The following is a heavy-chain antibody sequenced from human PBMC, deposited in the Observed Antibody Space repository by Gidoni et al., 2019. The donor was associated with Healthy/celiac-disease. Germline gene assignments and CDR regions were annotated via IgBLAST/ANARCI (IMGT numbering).Heavy chain of an antibody. J-gene: IGHJ4*02. CDR1: GVTFSSYG. CDR2: IWYDGSNK. V-gene: IGHV3-33*01. D-gene: IGHD6-13*01. Sequence: VQLVESVGGVVQPGRSPRFSCAAPGVTFSSYGMHWVRQAPGKGLVWVAVIWYDGSNKYYADSVKDRFTISRDNSKNTLYLQMNSLRAEDTAVYYCARDADSSSWYGGYFDYWGQGTLVTVSS. CDR3: ARDADSSSWYGGYFDY.